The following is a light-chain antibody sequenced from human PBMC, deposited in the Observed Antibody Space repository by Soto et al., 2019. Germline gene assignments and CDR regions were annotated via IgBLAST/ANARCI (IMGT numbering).Light chain of an antibody. Sequence: EIVMTQSPPSLTVTPGEPASISCRSSQRLLHSNGNDFLDCYVQKPGQSPQLLIYLGFNRTPGVPDRLSGSGAGTDFTLKISRVEAEDVGVYYCMQALQTPYTFGQGTKLEIK. CDR1: QRLLHSNGNDF. V-gene: IGKV2-28*01. CDR2: LGF. J-gene: IGKJ2*01. CDR3: MQALQTPYT.